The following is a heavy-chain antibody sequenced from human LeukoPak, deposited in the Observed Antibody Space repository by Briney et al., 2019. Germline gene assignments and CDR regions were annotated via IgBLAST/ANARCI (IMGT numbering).Heavy chain of an antibody. J-gene: IGHJ3*02. CDR1: GYTFTGYY. Sequence: ASVKVSCKASGYTFTGYYMHWVRQAPGQGLEWMGWINPNSGGANYAQKFQGRVTMTRDTSISTAYMELSRLRSDDTAVYYCARGLRVEIRDAFDIWGQGTMVTVSS. CDR3: ARGLRVEIRDAFDI. V-gene: IGHV1-2*02. CDR2: INPNSGGA. D-gene: IGHD4-17*01.